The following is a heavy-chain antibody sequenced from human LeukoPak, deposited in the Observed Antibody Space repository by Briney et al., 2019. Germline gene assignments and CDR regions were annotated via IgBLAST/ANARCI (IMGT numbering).Heavy chain of an antibody. Sequence: GGSLRLSCVASGFTFSSYVMSWVRQAPGQGLEWVSSISGSGGSTFYADSVKGRFTISRDNSKNTLYLQMNSLRAEDTAVYYCAKVVLGGWYFDYWGQGTPVTVSS. CDR2: ISGSGGST. CDR3: AKVVLGGWYFDY. D-gene: IGHD6-19*01. J-gene: IGHJ4*02. CDR1: GFTFSSYV. V-gene: IGHV3-23*01.